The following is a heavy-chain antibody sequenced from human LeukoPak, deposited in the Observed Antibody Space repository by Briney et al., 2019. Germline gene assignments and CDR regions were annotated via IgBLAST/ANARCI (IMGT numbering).Heavy chain of an antibody. J-gene: IGHJ4*02. CDR1: GGTFSSYA. CDR2: IIPIFGTA. V-gene: IGHV1-69*05. CDR3: ARSSYYDSSGYYYEAPPDY. Sequence: ASVKVSCKASGGTFSSYAISWVRQAPGQGLEWMGGIIPIFGTANYAQKFQGRVTITTDESTSTAYMELSSLGSEDTAVYYCARSSYYDSSGYYYEAPPDYWGQGTLVTVSS. D-gene: IGHD3-22*01.